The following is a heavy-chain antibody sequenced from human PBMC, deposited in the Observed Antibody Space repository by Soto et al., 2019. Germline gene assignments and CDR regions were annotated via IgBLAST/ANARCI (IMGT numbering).Heavy chain of an antibody. J-gene: IGHJ5*02. D-gene: IGHD2-8*02. CDR1: GYTFTSYG. CDR3: ARDGVLMVYAMGHNWFDP. V-gene: IGHV1-18*01. Sequence: GASVKVSCKASGYTFTSYGISWVRQAPGQGLEWMGWISAYNGNTNYAQKLQGRVTMTTDTSTSTAYMELRSLRSDDTAVYYCARDGVLMVYAMGHNWFDPWGQGTLVTVSS. CDR2: ISAYNGNT.